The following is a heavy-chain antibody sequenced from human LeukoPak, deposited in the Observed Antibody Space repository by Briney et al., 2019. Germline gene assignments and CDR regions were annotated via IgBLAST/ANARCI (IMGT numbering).Heavy chain of an antibody. CDR2: IIPIFGTA. V-gene: IGHV1-69*05. D-gene: IGHD1-26*01. CDR1: GGTFSSYA. Sequence: ASVKVSCKASGGTFSSYAISWVRQAPGQGLEWMGGIIPIFGTANYAQKFQGRVTITTDESTSTAYMELSSLRSEDTAVYYCARDRSGATGGRDAFDIWGQGTMVTVSS. J-gene: IGHJ3*02. CDR3: ARDRSGATGGRDAFDI.